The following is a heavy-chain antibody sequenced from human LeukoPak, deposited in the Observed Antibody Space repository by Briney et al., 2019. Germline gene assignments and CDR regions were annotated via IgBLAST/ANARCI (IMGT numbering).Heavy chain of an antibody. Sequence: GGSLRLSCAASGFXFNSYAINWVRQAPGKGREWVSSISSSSSYIYYADSVKGRFTISRDNAKNSLYLQMNSLRAEDTAVYYCARDAAVAGTPAEYFQHWGQGTLVTVSS. V-gene: IGHV3-21*01. J-gene: IGHJ1*01. CDR3: ARDAAVAGTPAEYFQH. CDR1: GFXFNSYA. D-gene: IGHD6-19*01. CDR2: ISSSSSYI.